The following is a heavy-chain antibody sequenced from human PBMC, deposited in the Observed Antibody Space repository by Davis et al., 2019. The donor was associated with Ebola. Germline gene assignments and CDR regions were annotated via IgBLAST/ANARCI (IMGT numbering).Heavy chain of an antibody. CDR1: GYTFTSYY. CDR2: INPSGGST. CDR3: ARGGSGWYYFDY. Sequence: VKVSRKASGYTFTSYYMHWVRQAPGQGLEWMGIINPSGGSTSYAPKFQGRVTMTRDTSTSPVYMELSSLRSEDTAVYYCARGGSGWYYFDYWGQGTLVTVSS. D-gene: IGHD6-19*01. V-gene: IGHV1-46*01. J-gene: IGHJ4*02.